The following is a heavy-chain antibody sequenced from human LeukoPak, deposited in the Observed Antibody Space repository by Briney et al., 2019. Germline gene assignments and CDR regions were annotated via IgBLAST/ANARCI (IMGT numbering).Heavy chain of an antibody. CDR2: IRSKTNNYAT. CDR3: TRLVDGFHI. J-gene: IGHJ3*02. Sequence: LAGGSLRLSCSASGFTFSDSAMHWVRQASGKGLEWVGRIRSKTNNYATAYTASVNGRSTISRDDSKNTAYLQMNSLKTEDTAVYYCTRLVDGFHIWGQGTMVSVSS. CDR1: GFTFSDSA. V-gene: IGHV3-73*01.